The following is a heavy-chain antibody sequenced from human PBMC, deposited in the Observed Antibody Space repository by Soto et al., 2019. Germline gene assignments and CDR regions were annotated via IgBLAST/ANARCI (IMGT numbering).Heavy chain of an antibody. CDR2: IYYSGNT. Sequence: QLQVQESGPGLVKPSETLSLTCTVSGGSISNRGYHWGWIRQPPGKGLEWIGSIYYSGNTFYNPSLKSRVTVSVDTSKNQFSLKLTSMAAADTAVYYCARQCLGTYGDYYGVDVWGQGTTVTVS. CDR1: GGSISNRGYH. CDR3: ARQCLGTYGDYYGVDV. J-gene: IGHJ6*02. D-gene: IGHD1-26*01. V-gene: IGHV4-39*01.